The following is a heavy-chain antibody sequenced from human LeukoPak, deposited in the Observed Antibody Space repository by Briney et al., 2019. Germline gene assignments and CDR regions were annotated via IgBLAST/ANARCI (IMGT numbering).Heavy chain of an antibody. CDR1: GFTFSNFA. V-gene: IGHV3-23*01. CDR3: AKVGVGWVAFEY. CDR2: IIDSGGGT. J-gene: IGHJ4*02. Sequence: PGGSLRLSCAASGFTFSNFAMSWVRQAPGKGLQWVSAIIDSGGGTFYADSVKGRFTISRDNSKNTLYLQMNSLRAEDTAVYYCAKVGVGWVAFEYWGQGTLITVSS. D-gene: IGHD3-16*01.